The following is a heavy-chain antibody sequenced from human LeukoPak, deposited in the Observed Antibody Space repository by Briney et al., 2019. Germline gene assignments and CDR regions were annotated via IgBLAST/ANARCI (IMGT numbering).Heavy chain of an antibody. Sequence: ASVKVFCKASGYTFTGYYMHWVRQAPGQGLEWMGWINPNSGGTNYAQKFQGRVTMTRDTSISTAYMELSRLRSDDTAVYYCARGSSSWSGWFDPWGQGTLVTVSS. D-gene: IGHD6-13*01. CDR2: INPNSGGT. CDR1: GYTFTGYY. V-gene: IGHV1-2*02. CDR3: ARGSSSWSGWFDP. J-gene: IGHJ5*02.